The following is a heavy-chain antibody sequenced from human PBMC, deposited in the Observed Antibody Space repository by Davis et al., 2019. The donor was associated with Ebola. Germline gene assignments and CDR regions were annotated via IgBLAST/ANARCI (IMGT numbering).Heavy chain of an antibody. CDR2: ISSSSSYI. V-gene: IGHV3-21*04. Sequence: GESLKISCAASGFPFSSYSMNWVRQAPGKGLEWVSSISSSSSYIYYADSVKGRFTSSRDNSHSTAYLQMNSLKAEDTAVYYCASMPWSAGFVAWGQGTLVTVS. J-gene: IGHJ4*02. CDR3: ASMPWSAGFVA. D-gene: IGHD2-2*01. CDR1: GFPFSSYS.